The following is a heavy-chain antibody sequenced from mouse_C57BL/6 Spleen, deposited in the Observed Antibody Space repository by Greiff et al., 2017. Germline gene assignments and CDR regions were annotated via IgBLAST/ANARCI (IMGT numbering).Heavy chain of an antibody. Sequence: QVTLKVSGAELVKPGASVKLSCKASGFNFNSYWMHWVKQRPGQGLEWIGYINPSSGYTKYDQKFKDKATLTADKSSSTAYMQLSSLTYEDSAVYYCARATTVVATGYYDVWGTGTTVTVSS. J-gene: IGHJ1*03. CDR3: ARATTVVATGYYDV. CDR1: GFNFNSYW. V-gene: IGHV1-7*01. D-gene: IGHD1-1*01. CDR2: INPSSGYT.